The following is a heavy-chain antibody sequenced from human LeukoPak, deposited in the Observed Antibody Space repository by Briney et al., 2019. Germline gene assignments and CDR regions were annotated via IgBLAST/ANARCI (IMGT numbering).Heavy chain of an antibody. J-gene: IGHJ4*02. V-gene: IGHV3-30-3*01. CDR3: ARAPRLRAPLDY. CDR1: GFTFSSYA. Sequence: GGSLRLSCAASGFTFSSYAMRWVRQAPGKGLEWVAVISYDGSNKYYADSVKGRITISRDNSKNTLFLQMNSLRAEDTAVYYCARAPRLRAPLDYWGQGTLVTVSS. CDR2: ISYDGSNK.